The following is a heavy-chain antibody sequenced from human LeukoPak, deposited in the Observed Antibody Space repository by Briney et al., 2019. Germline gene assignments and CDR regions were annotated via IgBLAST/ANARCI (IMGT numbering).Heavy chain of an antibody. V-gene: IGHV3-9*01. D-gene: IGHD3-10*01. Sequence: PGRSLRLSCAASGFTFDDYTMHWVRQAPGKGLEWVSGISWNSGSIGYADSVKGRFTISRDNAKNSLYLQMNSLRAEDTALYYCAKGRGITMVRGVDGGDWGQGTLVTVSS. CDR3: AKGRGITMVRGVDGGD. CDR1: GFTFDDYT. CDR2: ISWNSGSI. J-gene: IGHJ4*02.